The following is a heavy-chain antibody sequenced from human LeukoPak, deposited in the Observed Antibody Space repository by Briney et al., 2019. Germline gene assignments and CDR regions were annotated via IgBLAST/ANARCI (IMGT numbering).Heavy chain of an antibody. J-gene: IGHJ4*02. D-gene: IGHD2-15*01. V-gene: IGHV3-74*01. CDR1: GFTFSTYW. Sequence: SGGSLRLSCAASGFTFSTYWMHWVRQAPGKGLVWVSRINSDESSTTYADSVKGRFTISRDNAKNTLYLQMSSLRAEDTAVYYCVKDPDCSGGSCAPGYFDYWGQGTLVTVSS. CDR2: INSDESST. CDR3: VKDPDCSGGSCAPGYFDY.